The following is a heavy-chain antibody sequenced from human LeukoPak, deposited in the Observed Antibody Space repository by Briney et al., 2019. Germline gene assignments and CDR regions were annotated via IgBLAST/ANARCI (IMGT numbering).Heavy chain of an antibody. V-gene: IGHV4-4*07. CDR1: GGSISNYY. D-gene: IGHD2-21*02. Sequence: SETLSLTCTVSGGSISNYYWSWIRQPAGKGLEWIERVYSSGSTNYNPSLKSRVTMSVDTSKNQFSLKLSSVTAADTAVYYCARHYCGGDCYSRWYFDLWGRGTLVTVSS. CDR2: VYSSGST. CDR3: ARHYCGGDCYSRWYFDL. J-gene: IGHJ2*01.